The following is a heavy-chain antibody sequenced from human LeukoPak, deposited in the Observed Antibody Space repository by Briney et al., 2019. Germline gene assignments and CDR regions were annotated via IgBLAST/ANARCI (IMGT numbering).Heavy chain of an antibody. Sequence: NSGGSLRLSCAASGFTFSDYYMSWIRQPPGKGLEWVSYISGSTTYTNYADSVKGRFTISRDNSKNTLYLQMNSLRAEDTAVYYCARGEGYFGSGGSYGMDVWGQGTTVTVSS. J-gene: IGHJ6*02. CDR1: GFTFSDYY. CDR2: ISGSTTYT. CDR3: ARGEGYFGSGGSYGMDV. V-gene: IGHV3-11*06. D-gene: IGHD3-10*01.